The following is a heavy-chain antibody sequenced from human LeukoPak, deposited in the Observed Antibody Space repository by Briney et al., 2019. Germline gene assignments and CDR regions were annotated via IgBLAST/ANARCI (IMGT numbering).Heavy chain of an antibody. J-gene: IGHJ4*02. V-gene: IGHV3-33*01. Sequence: GRSLRLSCAAPGFTFSSYGMHWVRQAPGKGLEWVAVIWYDGSNKYYADSVKGRFTISRDNSKNTLYLQMNSLRAEDTAVYYCARDNSSWDFDYWGQGTLVTVSS. CDR1: GFTFSSYG. CDR2: IWYDGSNK. CDR3: ARDNSSWDFDY. D-gene: IGHD6-13*01.